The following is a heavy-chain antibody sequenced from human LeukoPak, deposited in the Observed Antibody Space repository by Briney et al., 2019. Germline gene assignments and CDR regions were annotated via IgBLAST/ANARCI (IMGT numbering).Heavy chain of an antibody. V-gene: IGHV4-34*01. CDR1: DGSLSGYY. D-gene: IGHD1-26*01. CDR3: ARVGAHFDY. CDR2: IDHSGNT. J-gene: IGHJ4*02. Sequence: PSETLSLTCAVYDGSLSGYYWTWIRQPPGKGLEWIGEIDHSGNTNYNPSLKSRVTISVDTSKNQFSLNLSSVTAADTAVYYCARVGAHFDYWGQGTLVTVSS.